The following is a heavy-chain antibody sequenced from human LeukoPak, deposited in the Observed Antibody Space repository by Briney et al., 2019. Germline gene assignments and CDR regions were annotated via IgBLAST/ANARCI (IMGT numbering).Heavy chain of an antibody. CDR2: IYYSGST. V-gene: IGHV4-59*01. CDR1: GGSISSYY. Sequence: SETLSLTCSVSGGSISSYYWSWIRQPPGKGLEWIGYIYYSGSTNYNPSLKSRATISVDTSKNQFSLKLSSVTAADTAVYYWARENYDSSYFDYWGQGTLVTVSS. D-gene: IGHD3-22*01. J-gene: IGHJ4*02. CDR3: ARENYDSSYFDY.